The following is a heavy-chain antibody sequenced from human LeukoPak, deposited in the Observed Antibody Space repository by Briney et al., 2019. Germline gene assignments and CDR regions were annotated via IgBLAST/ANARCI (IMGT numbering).Heavy chain of an antibody. J-gene: IGHJ5*02. V-gene: IGHV1-69*13. CDR3: ARRGRTNWFDP. Sequence: ASVKVSCKASGGTFSSYAINWVRQAPGQGLKWMGGIIPIFGTANYAQKFQGRVTITADEYTSAAYMELSSLRSEDTAVYYCARRGRTNWFDPWGQGTLVTVSS. D-gene: IGHD1-7*01. CDR1: GGTFSSYA. CDR2: IIPIFGTA.